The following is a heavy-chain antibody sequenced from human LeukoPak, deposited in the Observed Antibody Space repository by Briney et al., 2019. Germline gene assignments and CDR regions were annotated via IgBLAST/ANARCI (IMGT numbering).Heavy chain of an antibody. CDR3: AKEEDVVVVAANWFDP. D-gene: IGHD2-15*01. CDR1: GFTFSSYA. Sequence: GGSLRLSCAASGFTFSSYAMSWVRQAPGKGLEWVSAISGSGGSTYYADSVKGRFTISRDNSKNTLYLQMNSLRAEDTAVYYCAKEEDVVVVAANWFDPWGQGTLATVSS. J-gene: IGHJ5*02. V-gene: IGHV3-23*01. CDR2: ISGSGGST.